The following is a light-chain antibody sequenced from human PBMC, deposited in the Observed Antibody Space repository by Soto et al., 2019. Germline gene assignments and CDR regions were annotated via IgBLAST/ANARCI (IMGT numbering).Light chain of an antibody. CDR3: QQRSDWPLT. CDR2: GAS. J-gene: IGKJ4*01. Sequence: EIVLTQSPATLSLSPGERATLSCRASQSVSRYLAWFQQKPGQAPRLLIYGASNRATVIPARFSGSGSGTDFSLTFASLEPEDFAVYYCQQRSDWPLTFGGGTKVDIK. CDR1: QSVSRY. V-gene: IGKV3-11*01.